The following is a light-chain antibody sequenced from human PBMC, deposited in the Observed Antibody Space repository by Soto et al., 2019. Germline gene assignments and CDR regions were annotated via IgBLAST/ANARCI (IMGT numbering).Light chain of an antibody. CDR1: QSVSSY. CDR2: YAS. Sequence: EIVLTQSPATLSLSPGERATLSCRASQSVSSYLAWYQQKPGQAPRRLIYYASNRATGIPARFSGSGSGTDFTRTSSSLEPEDFAVYYCQQRSNWPHTVGQGTKLEIK. V-gene: IGKV3-11*01. CDR3: QQRSNWPHT. J-gene: IGKJ2*01.